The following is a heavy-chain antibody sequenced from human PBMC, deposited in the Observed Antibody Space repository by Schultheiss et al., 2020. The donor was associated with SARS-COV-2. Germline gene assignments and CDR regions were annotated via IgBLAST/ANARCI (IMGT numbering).Heavy chain of an antibody. Sequence: GGSLRLSCAASGFTFSSYGMHWVRQAPGKGLEWVAVISYDGSNKYYADSVKGRFTISRDNSKNTLYLQMNSLRAEDTAVYYCARDRYYYYGMDVWGQGTTVTVSS. CDR1: GFTFSSYG. J-gene: IGHJ6*02. V-gene: IGHV3-30*03. CDR3: ARDRYYYYGMDV. CDR2: ISYDGSNK.